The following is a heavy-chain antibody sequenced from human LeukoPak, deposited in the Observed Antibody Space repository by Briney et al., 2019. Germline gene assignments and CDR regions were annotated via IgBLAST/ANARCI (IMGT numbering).Heavy chain of an antibody. CDR2: IYPDDSDT. CDR3: ATLLGSGTFYPADYFDY. J-gene: IGHJ4*02. CDR1: EYTFNYYW. Sequence: GESLKISCQGSEYTFNYYWIGWVRQKPGKGLEWMGIIYPDDSDTKYSPAFQGQVTISADKSINTAYLRWTSLKASDTAMYYCATLLGSGTFYPADYFDYWGQGTLVTVSS. D-gene: IGHD3-10*01. V-gene: IGHV5-51*01.